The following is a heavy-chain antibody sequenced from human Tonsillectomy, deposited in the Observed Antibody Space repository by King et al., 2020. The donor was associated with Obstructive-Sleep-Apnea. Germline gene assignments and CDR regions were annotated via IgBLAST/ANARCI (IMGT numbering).Heavy chain of an antibody. V-gene: IGHV3-30*18. D-gene: IGHD3-9*01. CDR2: ISYDGSNK. CDR1: GFTFSSYG. Sequence: VQLVQSGGGVVQPGRSLRLSCAASGFTFSSYGMHWVRQAPGKGLEWVAVISYDGSNKYYADSVKGRFTISRDNSKNTLYLQMNSLRAEDTAVYYCAKSLHFVLRYFDWLSRFDYWGQGTLVTVSS. CDR3: AKSLHFVLRYFDWLSRFDY. J-gene: IGHJ4*02.